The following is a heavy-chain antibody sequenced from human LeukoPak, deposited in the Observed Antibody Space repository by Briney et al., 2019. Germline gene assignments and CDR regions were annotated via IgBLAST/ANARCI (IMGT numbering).Heavy chain of an antibody. CDR1: GFTFINYA. V-gene: IGHV3-23*01. Sequence: PGGSLRLSCAASGFTFINYAMSWVRQAPGKGLEWVSAIGASGGNTYYADSVKGRFTISRDNSKNMLYLQMNSLRAEDTAVYYCAKDRIKDGYNDYWGQGTLDTVSS. D-gene: IGHD5-24*01. CDR3: AKDRIKDGYNDY. J-gene: IGHJ4*02. CDR2: IGASGGNT.